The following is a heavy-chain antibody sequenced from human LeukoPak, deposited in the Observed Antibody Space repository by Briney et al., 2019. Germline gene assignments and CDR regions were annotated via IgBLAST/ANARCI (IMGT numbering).Heavy chain of an antibody. CDR1: GFTFSSYG. J-gene: IGHJ4*02. V-gene: IGHV3-30*02. CDR2: IRYDGSNK. Sequence: GGSLRLSCAASGFTFSSYGMHWVRQAPGKGLEWVAFIRYDGSNKYYADSVKGRFTISRDNSKNTLYLQMNSLRAEDTAVYYCAKDGEGYYYDSSGSSDYWGQGTLVTVSS. D-gene: IGHD3-22*01. CDR3: AKDGEGYYYDSSGSSDY.